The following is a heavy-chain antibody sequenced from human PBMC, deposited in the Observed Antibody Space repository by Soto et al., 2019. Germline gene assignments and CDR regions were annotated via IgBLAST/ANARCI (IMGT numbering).Heavy chain of an antibody. CDR2: IFSNDEK. V-gene: IGHV2-26*01. D-gene: IGHD5-12*01. J-gene: IGHJ3*02. CDR1: GFSLSNVRMG. Sequence: QVTLKESGPVLVKPTETLTLTCTVSGFSLSNVRMGVSWVRQPPGKALEWLAHIFSNDEKSYSTSLKSRLTISKDTSKSQMVLTMTNMDPVDTATYFCARMTSMDSGYALQAFDIWGQGTMVTVSS. CDR3: ARMTSMDSGYALQAFDI.